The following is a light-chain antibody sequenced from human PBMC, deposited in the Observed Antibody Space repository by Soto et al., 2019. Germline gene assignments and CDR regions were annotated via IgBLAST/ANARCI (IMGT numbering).Light chain of an antibody. CDR2: SNN. Sequence: QSVLTQPPSASGTPGQRVTISCSGSSSNIGINYVYWYQQLPGTAPKLLIYSNNQRPSGVPDRFSGSKSGTAASLAISGLRSEDEADYYCAAWDDSLSGVVFGGGTKRTVL. CDR3: AAWDDSLSGVV. J-gene: IGLJ2*01. CDR1: SSNIGINY. V-gene: IGLV1-47*02.